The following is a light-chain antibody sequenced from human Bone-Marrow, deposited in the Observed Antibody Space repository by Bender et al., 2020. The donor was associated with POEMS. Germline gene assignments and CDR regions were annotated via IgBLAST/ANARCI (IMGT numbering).Light chain of an antibody. CDR2: DVS. CDR1: SSDVGGYNY. V-gene: IGLV2-14*01. Sequence: QSALTQPPSVSGSPGQSVTISCTGTSSDVGGYNYVSWYQQHPGKAPKLMIYDVSNRPSGVSNRFSGSKSGNTASLTIYGLQAEDEADYYCSSYTSSSTLVFGGGTKLTVL. J-gene: IGLJ2*01. CDR3: SSYTSSSTLV.